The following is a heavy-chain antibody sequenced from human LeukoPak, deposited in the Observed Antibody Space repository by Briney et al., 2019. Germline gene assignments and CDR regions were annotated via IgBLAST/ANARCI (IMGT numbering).Heavy chain of an antibody. V-gene: IGHV3-15*01. CDR1: GFTFSNAW. Sequence: GGSLRLSCAASGFTFSNAWMNCVRQAPGKGLEWVGRIKNKIASGTTDYAAPVKGRFTISRDDSKNTLFLQMNSQKTEDTAMYYCTTNDAFDIWGQGTMVTVSS. CDR2: IKNKIASGTT. CDR3: TTNDAFDI. J-gene: IGHJ3*02.